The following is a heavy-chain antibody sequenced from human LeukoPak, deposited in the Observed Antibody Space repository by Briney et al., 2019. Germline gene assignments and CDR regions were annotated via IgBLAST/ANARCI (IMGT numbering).Heavy chain of an antibody. CDR2: LYYSGST. Sequence: SETLSLTGTLSGGSISSGGYYWSGIRQHPGKGLEWLGYLYYSGSTYYNPSLKSRVTISVDTSKNQFSLKLSSVTAADTAVYYCAREKSKVQAPPYYFDYWGQGTLVTVSS. CDR3: AREKSKVQAPPYYFDY. CDR1: GGSISSGGYY. J-gene: IGHJ4*02. V-gene: IGHV4-31*03. D-gene: IGHD1-1*01.